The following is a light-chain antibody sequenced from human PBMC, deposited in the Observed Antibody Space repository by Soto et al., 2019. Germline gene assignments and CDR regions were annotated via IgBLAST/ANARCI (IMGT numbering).Light chain of an antibody. CDR1: SSDVGGYNY. CDR3: SSYTSSSTLLYV. V-gene: IGLV2-14*01. Sequence: QSALTQRDSVSGSPGQSITISCTGTSSDVGGYNYVSWYQQQPGKAPKLMIYDVVNRPSGVSNRFSGSKSGNTASRTISGLQAEDEADYDCSSYTSSSTLLYVFGNGTKLTVL. CDR2: DVV. J-gene: IGLJ1*01.